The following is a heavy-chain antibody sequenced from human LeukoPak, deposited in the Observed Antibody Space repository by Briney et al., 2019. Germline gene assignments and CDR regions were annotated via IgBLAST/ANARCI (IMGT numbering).Heavy chain of an antibody. CDR3: ARDGTAAGLYFDL. D-gene: IGHD6-13*01. CDR1: AFTFSSYW. Sequence: GSLRLSCAVPAFTFSSYWMNWVRQAPGKGLEWVASIRQDGGEKSYVDSVKGRFTISRDNTKNSLYLQMSSLRAEDTAVYYCARDGTAAGLYFDLWGQGTLVTVSS. V-gene: IGHV3-7*01. CDR2: IRQDGGEK. J-gene: IGHJ4*01.